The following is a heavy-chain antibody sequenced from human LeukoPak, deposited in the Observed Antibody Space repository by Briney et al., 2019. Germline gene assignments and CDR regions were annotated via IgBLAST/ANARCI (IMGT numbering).Heavy chain of an antibody. CDR3: ASGYYYDSSGYYAYGWFDP. CDR2: INHSGST. J-gene: IGHJ5*02. CDR1: GGSFSGYY. V-gene: IGHV4-34*01. D-gene: IGHD3-22*01. Sequence: SETLSLTCAVYGGSFSGYYWSWIRQPPGKGLEWIGEINHSGSTNYNPSLKSRVTISVDTSKNQFSLKLSSVTAADTAVYYCASGYYYDSSGYYAYGWFDPWGQGTLVTVSS.